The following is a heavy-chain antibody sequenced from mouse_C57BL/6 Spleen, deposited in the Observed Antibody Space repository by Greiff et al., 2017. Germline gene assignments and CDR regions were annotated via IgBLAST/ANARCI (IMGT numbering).Heavy chain of an antibody. J-gene: IGHJ2*01. Sequence: VQLQQSVPELVKPGASVKISCKASGYTFTDYYMNWVKQSHGKSLEWIGDINPNNGGTSYNQKFKGKATLTVDKSSSTAYMELRSLTSEDSAVYYCARIDYYGSSYFDYWGQGTTLTVSS. CDR3: ARIDYYGSSYFDY. D-gene: IGHD1-1*01. CDR1: GYTFTDYY. CDR2: INPNNGGT. V-gene: IGHV1-26*01.